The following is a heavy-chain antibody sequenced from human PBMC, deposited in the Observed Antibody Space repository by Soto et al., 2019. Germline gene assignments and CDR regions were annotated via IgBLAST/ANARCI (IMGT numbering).Heavy chain of an antibody. CDR3: ARERTGTTSMDV. V-gene: IGHV1-8*01. CDR2: MNPNSGNT. Sequence: QVQLVQSGAEVKKPGASVKVSCKASGYTFTSYDINWVRQATGQGLEWMGWMNPNSGNTGYAQKFQGRATMTRNTSTSTAYMELSSLRSEDTAVYYCARERTGTTSMDVWGQGTTVTVSS. CDR1: GYTFTSYD. J-gene: IGHJ6*02. D-gene: IGHD1-1*01.